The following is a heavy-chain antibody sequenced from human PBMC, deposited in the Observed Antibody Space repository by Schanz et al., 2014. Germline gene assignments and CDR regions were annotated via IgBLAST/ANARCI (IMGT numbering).Heavy chain of an antibody. CDR3: ATLDYADSVS. V-gene: IGHV1-18*01. CDR2: INPNSGTT. CDR1: GYNITSND. Sequence: QVQLVQSGAEVKKPGASVKVSCKASGYNITSNDVTWVRQATGQGLEWMGWINPNSGTTNYAQKFQGRVTMTTDTSTSTAYMELNSLNSDDTAVYYCATLDYADSVSWGQGTLVTVSS. J-gene: IGHJ5*02. D-gene: IGHD4-17*01.